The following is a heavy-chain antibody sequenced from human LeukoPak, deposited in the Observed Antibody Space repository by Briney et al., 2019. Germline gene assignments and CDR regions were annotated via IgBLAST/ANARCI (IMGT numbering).Heavy chain of an antibody. CDR1: GYTFTSYA. D-gene: IGHD2-15*01. Sequence: ASVKVPCKASGYTFTSYAMHWVRQAPGQRLEWMGWINAGNGNTKYSQKFQGRVTITRDTSASTAYMELSSLRSEDTAVYYCARESRSDSYFDYWGQGTLVTVSS. CDR3: ARESRSDSYFDY. V-gene: IGHV1-3*01. J-gene: IGHJ4*02. CDR2: INAGNGNT.